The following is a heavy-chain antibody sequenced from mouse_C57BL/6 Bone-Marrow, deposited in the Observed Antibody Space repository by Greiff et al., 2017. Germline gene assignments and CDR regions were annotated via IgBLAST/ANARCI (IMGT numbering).Heavy chain of an antibody. CDR1: GYTFTSYW. V-gene: IGHV1-64*01. D-gene: IGHD1-1*01. CDR2: IHPNSGST. CDR3: ARPYGSSYDWYFDV. Sequence: QVQLQHPGAELVKPGASVKLSCKASGYTFTSYWMHWVKQRPGQGLEWIGMIHPNSGSTNYNEKFKSKATLTVDKSSSTAYMQLSSLTSEDSAVYYCARPYGSSYDWYFDVWGTGTTVTVSS. J-gene: IGHJ1*03.